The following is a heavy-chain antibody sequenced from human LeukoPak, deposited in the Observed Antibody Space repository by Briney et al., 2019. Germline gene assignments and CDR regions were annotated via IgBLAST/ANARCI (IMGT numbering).Heavy chain of an antibody. V-gene: IGHV3-30*02. J-gene: IGHJ4*02. CDR1: GFTFSNYA. CDR3: AAPLTVIPY. CDR2: IRYDGSNK. D-gene: IGHD4-17*01. Sequence: GGSLRLSCAASGFTFSNYAMHWVRQAPGKGLEWVAFIRYDGSNKYYADSVKGRFTISRDNSKNTLYLQMNSLRAEDAAVYYCAAPLTVIPYWGQGTLVTVSS.